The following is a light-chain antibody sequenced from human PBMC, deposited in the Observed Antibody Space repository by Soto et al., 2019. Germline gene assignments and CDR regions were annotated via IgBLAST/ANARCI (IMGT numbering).Light chain of an antibody. CDR3: QQYNTYET. CDR2: DAS. V-gene: IGKV1-5*01. J-gene: IGKJ5*01. CDR1: QNIRNL. Sequence: GAIVTISCRASQNIRNLLAWYQQKPGKAPKPLIYDASTLKTGVPSRFSGSGSGSEFNFTITGLQPDDFATYFCQQYNTYETFGQGTRLEIK.